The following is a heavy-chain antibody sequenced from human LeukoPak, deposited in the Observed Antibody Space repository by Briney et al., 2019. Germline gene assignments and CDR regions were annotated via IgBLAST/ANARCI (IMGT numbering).Heavy chain of an antibody. Sequence: GGSLRLSCAASGFTFSSYSMNWVRQAPGKGLEWVSAISSSSSYIYYADSVKGRFTISRDNAKNSLYLQTNSLRAEDTAVYYSARGGSSSWYESSNNWFDPWGQGTLVTVSS. CDR1: GFTFSSYS. J-gene: IGHJ5*02. CDR3: ARGGSSSWYESSNNWFDP. CDR2: ISSSSSYI. D-gene: IGHD6-13*01. V-gene: IGHV3-21*01.